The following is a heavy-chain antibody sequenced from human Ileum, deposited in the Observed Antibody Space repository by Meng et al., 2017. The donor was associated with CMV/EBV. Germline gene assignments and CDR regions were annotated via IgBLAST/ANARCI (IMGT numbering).Heavy chain of an antibody. D-gene: IGHD2-2*01. CDR3: ASRCSSTSCYPPWFDP. CDR2: IYHSGST. Sequence: GGSISSSNWWSWVRQPPGKGLEWIGEIYHSGSTNYNPSLKSRVTISVDKSKNQFSLKLSSVTAADTAVYYCASRCSSTSCYPPWFDPWGQGTLVTVSS. CDR1: GGSISSSNW. V-gene: IGHV4-4*02. J-gene: IGHJ5*02.